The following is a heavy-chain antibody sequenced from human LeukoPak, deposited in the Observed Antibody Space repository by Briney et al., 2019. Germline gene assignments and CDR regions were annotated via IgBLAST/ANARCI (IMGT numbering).Heavy chain of an antibody. J-gene: IGHJ5*02. V-gene: IGHV4-39*01. CDR3: ARLRFLEWLLSGNWFDP. Sequence: SEALSLTCTVSGGSISSSSYYWGWIRQPPGKGLEWIGSIYCSGSTYYNPSLKSRVTISVDTSKNQFSLKLSSVTAADTAVYYCARLRFLEWLLSGNWFDPWGQGTLVTVSS. CDR2: IYCSGST. CDR1: GGSISSSSYY. D-gene: IGHD3-3*01.